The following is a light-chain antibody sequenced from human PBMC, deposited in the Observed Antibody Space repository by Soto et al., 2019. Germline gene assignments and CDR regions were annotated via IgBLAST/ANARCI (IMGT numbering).Light chain of an antibody. V-gene: IGLV2-23*02. CDR1: SSDVGSYNL. CDR3: CSYAGSSTFVV. Sequence: QSALTQPASVSASPGQSITISCTGTSSDVGSYNLVSWYQQHPGKAPKLMIYEVSKRPSGVSNRFSGSKSGNTASLTISGLQAEDEADYYCCSYAGSSTFVVFGGGT. J-gene: IGLJ2*01. CDR2: EVS.